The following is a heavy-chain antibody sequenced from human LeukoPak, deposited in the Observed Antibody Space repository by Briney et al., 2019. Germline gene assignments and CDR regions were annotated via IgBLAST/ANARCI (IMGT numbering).Heavy chain of an antibody. Sequence: ASVKVSCKACGYTFTSYGISWVRQAPGQGLEWMGWISAYNGNTNYAQKLQGRVTMTTDTSTSTAYMELSSLRSEDTAVYYCARPSQPFNWNQFDYWGQGTLVTVSS. CDR3: ARPSQPFNWNQFDY. D-gene: IGHD1-20*01. V-gene: IGHV1-18*01. J-gene: IGHJ4*02. CDR2: ISAYNGNT. CDR1: GYTFTSYG.